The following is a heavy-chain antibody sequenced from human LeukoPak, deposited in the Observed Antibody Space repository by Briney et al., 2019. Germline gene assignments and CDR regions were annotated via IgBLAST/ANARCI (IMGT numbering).Heavy chain of an antibody. CDR1: GFTLSRHP. V-gene: IGHV3-23*01. CDR3: AKPFANSGYYYYYYYYGMDV. Sequence: GGSLSLSCAACGFTLSRHPMSGVRAATGKALEGGSAISGWDDSTYYADSVKGRFTISRDNSKNTLYLQMNSLRAEDTAVYYCAKPFANSGYYYYYYYYGMDVWGQGTTVTVSS. CDR2: ISGWDDST. D-gene: IGHD3-22*01. J-gene: IGHJ6*02.